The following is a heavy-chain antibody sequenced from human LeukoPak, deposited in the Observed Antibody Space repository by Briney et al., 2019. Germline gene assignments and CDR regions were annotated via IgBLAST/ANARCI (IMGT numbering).Heavy chain of an antibody. J-gene: IGHJ4*02. D-gene: IGHD1-1*01. CDR2: IKSKTDGETT. CDR1: GFTFSNAW. V-gene: IGHV3-15*01. CDR3: TGWKNY. Sequence: GGSLRLSCAASGFTFSNAWMSWVRQAPGKGLEWVGHIKSKTDGETTDYAAFVRGRFTISRDDSKNTLYLQMNSLKAEDTAVYYCTGWKNYWGQGTLVTVSS.